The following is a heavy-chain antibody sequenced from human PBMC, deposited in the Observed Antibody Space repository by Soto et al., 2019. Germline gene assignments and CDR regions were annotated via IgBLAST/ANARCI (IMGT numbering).Heavy chain of an antibody. Sequence: QVQLVQSGAEVKKPGSSVKVSCKASGGTFSSYAISWVRQAPGQGLEWMGGIIPIFGTANDAQKFQGRVTINADKSTSTAYMELSSLRSEDTAVYYCARATASMVRGLRVMDVWGQGTTVTVSS. CDR2: IIPIFGTA. V-gene: IGHV1-69*06. CDR1: GGTFSSYA. J-gene: IGHJ6*02. D-gene: IGHD3-10*01. CDR3: ARATASMVRGLRVMDV.